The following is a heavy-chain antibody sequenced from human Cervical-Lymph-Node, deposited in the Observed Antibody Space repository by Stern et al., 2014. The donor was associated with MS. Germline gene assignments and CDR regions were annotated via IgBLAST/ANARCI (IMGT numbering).Heavy chain of an antibody. CDR3: ARDYDGNYLTYFEY. D-gene: IGHD2/OR15-2a*01. J-gene: IGHJ4*02. CDR1: GFTFSSYS. CDR2: ISSSSSDI. V-gene: IGHV3-21*01. Sequence: EVQLVQSGGGLVKPGGSLKLSCAVSGFTFSSYSMNWVRQAPGKGLEWVSSISSSSSDIYDADSVKGRFTISRDNAKNSLSLQMNSLRAEDTAVYYCARDYDGNYLTYFEYWGQGTLVTVSS.